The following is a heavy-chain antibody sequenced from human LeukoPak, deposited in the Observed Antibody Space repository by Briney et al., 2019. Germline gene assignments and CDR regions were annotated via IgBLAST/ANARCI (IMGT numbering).Heavy chain of an antibody. J-gene: IGHJ4*02. Sequence: TGGSLRLSCAASGFTFSSYSMNWVRQAPGKGLEWVSSISSSSSYIYYADSVKGRFTISRDNAKNSLYLQMNSLRAEDTAVYYCARAATTLEDYWGQGTLVTVSS. CDR2: ISSSSSYI. CDR1: GFTFSSYS. D-gene: IGHD2-15*01. V-gene: IGHV3-21*01. CDR3: ARAATTLEDY.